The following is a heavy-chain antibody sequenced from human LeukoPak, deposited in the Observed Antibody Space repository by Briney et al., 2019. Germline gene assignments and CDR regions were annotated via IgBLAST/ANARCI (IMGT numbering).Heavy chain of an antibody. J-gene: IGHJ5*02. D-gene: IGHD6-13*01. CDR2: INPNSGGT. V-gene: IGHV1-2*02. CDR1: GGTFSSYA. CDR3: ARRFRIAAVGALDP. Sequence: ASVKVSCKASGGTFSSYAISWVRQAPGQGLEWMGWINPNSGGTNYAQKFQGRVTMTRDTSISTAYMELSRLRSDDTAVYYCARRFRIAAVGALDPWGQGTLVTVSS.